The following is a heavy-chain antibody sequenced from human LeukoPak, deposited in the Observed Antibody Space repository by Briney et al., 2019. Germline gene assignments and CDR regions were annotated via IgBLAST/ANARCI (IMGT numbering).Heavy chain of an antibody. D-gene: IGHD1-7*01. CDR3: ARSITGTTPGAFDI. V-gene: IGHV1-18*01. Sequence: GASVKASCEASGYTFTSYGISWVRQAPGQGLEWMGWISAYNGNTNYAQKLQGRVTMTTDTSTSTAYMELRSLRSDDTAVYYCARSITGTTPGAFDIWGQGTMVTVSS. CDR2: ISAYNGNT. J-gene: IGHJ3*02. CDR1: GYTFTSYG.